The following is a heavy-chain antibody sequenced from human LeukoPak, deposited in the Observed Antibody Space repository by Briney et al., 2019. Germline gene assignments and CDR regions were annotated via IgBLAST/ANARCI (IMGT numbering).Heavy chain of an antibody. V-gene: IGHV3-43D*03. D-gene: IGHD3-10*01. J-gene: IGHJ4*02. Sequence: GGSLRLSCAASGFTFHDYAMHWVRQAPGKGLEWVSHITWDGGSTYYADSVKGRFTISRDNAKNALYLQMNSLRAEDTAVYYCAKDLHYGSADYWGQGTLVTVSS. CDR2: ITWDGGST. CDR1: GFTFHDYA. CDR3: AKDLHYGSADY.